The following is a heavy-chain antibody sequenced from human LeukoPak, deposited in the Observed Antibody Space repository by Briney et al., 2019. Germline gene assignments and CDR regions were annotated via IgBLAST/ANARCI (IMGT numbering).Heavy chain of an antibody. V-gene: IGHV1-18*01. Sequence: ASVKVSCKASGYTFTSYGISWVRQAPGQGLEWMGWTSAYNGNTNYAQKLQGRVTMTTDTSTSTAYMELRSLRSDDTAVYYCARDKMRTSGSYSPYYFDYWGQGTLVTVSS. CDR2: TSAYNGNT. D-gene: IGHD1-26*01. CDR3: ARDKMRTSGSYSPYYFDY. CDR1: GYTFTSYG. J-gene: IGHJ4*02.